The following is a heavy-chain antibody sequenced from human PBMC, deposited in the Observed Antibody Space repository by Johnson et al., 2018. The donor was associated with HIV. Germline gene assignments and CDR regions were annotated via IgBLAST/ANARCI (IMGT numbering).Heavy chain of an antibody. V-gene: IGHV3-66*03. D-gene: IGHD3-22*01. CDR3: AKGVSIVVIKDLSGAFDI. CDR1: GFTVSSNY. J-gene: IGHJ3*02. CDR2: IYSGGGA. Sequence: VQLVESGGGLIQPGGSLRLSCAVSGFTVSSNYMSWVRQAPGKGLEWVSVIYSGGGAYYTDSVKGRFTISRDNSKNTLYLQMNSLRAEDTAVYYCAKGVSIVVIKDLSGAFDIWGQGTMVTVSS.